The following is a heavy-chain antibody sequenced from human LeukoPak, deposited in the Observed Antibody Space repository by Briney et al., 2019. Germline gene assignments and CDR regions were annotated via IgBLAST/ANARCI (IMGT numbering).Heavy chain of an antibody. V-gene: IGHV3-30*18. J-gene: IGHJ3*02. CDR3: AKALRYCSSTSCQERYGAFDI. Sequence: GGSLRLSCAASGFTFSSYGMHWVRQAPGKGLEWVAVISYDGSNKYYADSVKGRFTISRDNSKNTLYLQMNSLRAEDTAVYYCAKALRYCSSTSCQERYGAFDIWGQGTMVTVSS. CDR2: ISYDGSNK. D-gene: IGHD2-2*01. CDR1: GFTFSSYG.